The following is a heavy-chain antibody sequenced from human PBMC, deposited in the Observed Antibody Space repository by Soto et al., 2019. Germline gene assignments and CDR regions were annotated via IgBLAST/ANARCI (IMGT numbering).Heavy chain of an antibody. CDR1: GGYISSYY. D-gene: IGHD6-13*01. CDR2: IYYSGST. J-gene: IGHJ5*02. V-gene: IGHV4-59*01. Sequence: SETLSLTCTVSGGYISSYYWRWIRQPPGKGLEWIGYIYYSGSTNYNPSLKSRVTISVDTSKNQFSLKLSSVTAADTAVYYCARGTAGTGIMGFNWFDPWGQGTLVTVSS. CDR3: ARGTAGTGIMGFNWFDP.